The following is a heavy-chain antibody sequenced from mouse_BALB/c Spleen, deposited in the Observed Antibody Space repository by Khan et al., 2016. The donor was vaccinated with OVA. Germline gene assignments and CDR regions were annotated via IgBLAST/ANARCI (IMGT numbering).Heavy chain of an antibody. CDR3: ARNTHMITTVVDL. Sequence: QVQLKESGPGLVAPSQSLSITCTVSGFSLTSYGVPWVRQPPGKGLEWLVVIWSDGKTTYNSTLKSRLSISKDNSKSQVLLHMNSLQTDDPAMYSSARNTHMITTVVDLWGQGTSGTGSS. CDR1: GFSLTSYG. V-gene: IGHV2-6*02. J-gene: IGHJ4*01. D-gene: IGHD2-4*01. CDR2: IWSDGKT.